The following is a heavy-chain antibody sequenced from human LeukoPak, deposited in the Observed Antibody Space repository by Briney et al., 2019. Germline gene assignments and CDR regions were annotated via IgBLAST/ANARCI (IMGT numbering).Heavy chain of an antibody. V-gene: IGHV3-21*01. D-gene: IGHD3-3*01. Sequence: KPGGSLRLSCAASGFTFSTYTMNWVRQAPGKGLEWVSSISSSAGNIYYADSVKGRFAISRDNAKNSLYLQMNSLTAEDTAVYYCARGRRFLEWFLSIDYWGQGTLVTVSS. CDR2: ISSSAGNI. CDR3: ARGRRFLEWFLSIDY. CDR1: GFTFSTYT. J-gene: IGHJ4*02.